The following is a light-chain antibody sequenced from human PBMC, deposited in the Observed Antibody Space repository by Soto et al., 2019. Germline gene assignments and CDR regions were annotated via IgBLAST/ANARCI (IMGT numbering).Light chain of an antibody. CDR2: GAS. CDR3: QHYNDRPLT. V-gene: IGKV3-15*01. CDR1: QSVDIN. Sequence: EIVLIQYTGTLSVSPGDRVTLSCRSSQSVDINLAWYQQRAGQAPRLLVYGASTKTTGIPARFSGSGSGTEFTLTICCLQSEDFAVYSSQHYNDRPLTFCGGTKVDNK. J-gene: IGKJ4*01.